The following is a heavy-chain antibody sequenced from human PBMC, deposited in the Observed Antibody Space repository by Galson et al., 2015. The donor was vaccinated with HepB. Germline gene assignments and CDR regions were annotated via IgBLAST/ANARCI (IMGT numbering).Heavy chain of an antibody. CDR1: GFTFSSYG. CDR3: AKDRTSRYFDWLVKYGMDV. J-gene: IGHJ6*02. Sequence: SLRLSCAASGFTFSSYGMHWVRQAPGKGLEWVAVISYDGSNKYYADSVKGRFTISRDNPKNTLYLQMNSLRAEDTAVYYCAKDRTSRYFDWLVKYGMDVWGQGTTVTVSS. D-gene: IGHD3-9*01. V-gene: IGHV3-30*18. CDR2: ISYDGSNK.